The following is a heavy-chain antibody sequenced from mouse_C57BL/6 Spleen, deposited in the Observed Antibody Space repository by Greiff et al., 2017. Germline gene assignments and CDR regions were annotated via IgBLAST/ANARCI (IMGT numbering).Heavy chain of an antibody. D-gene: IGHD1-1*01. Sequence: VQLQQSGPELVKPGASVKIPRKASGYTFTDYNMDWVKQSHGKSLEWIGDINPNNGGTIYNQKFKGKATLTVDKSSSTAYMELRSLTSEDTAVYYCARNYYGSRDYWGQGTTLTVSS. CDR3: ARNYYGSRDY. CDR1: GYTFTDYN. V-gene: IGHV1-18*01. CDR2: INPNNGGT. J-gene: IGHJ2*01.